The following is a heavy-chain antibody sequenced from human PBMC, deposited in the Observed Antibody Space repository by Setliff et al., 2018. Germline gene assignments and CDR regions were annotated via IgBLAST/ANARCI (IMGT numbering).Heavy chain of an antibody. CDR3: AGDGISWLMWFDP. Sequence: GASVKVSCKASGYAFFDYYMHWVRQVPGRGLEWMGWINPKSGGTRYAQKFQGRVTMTRDTSISTAYMELSSLRSDDTAVYYCAGDGISWLMWFDPWGQGTLVTVSS. D-gene: IGHD3-16*01. CDR1: GYAFFDYY. J-gene: IGHJ5*02. CDR2: INPKSGGT. V-gene: IGHV1-2*02.